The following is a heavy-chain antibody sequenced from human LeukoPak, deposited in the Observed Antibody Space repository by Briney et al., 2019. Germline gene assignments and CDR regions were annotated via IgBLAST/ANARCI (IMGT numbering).Heavy chain of an antibody. V-gene: IGHV4-34*01. Sequence: PSETLSLTCAVYGGSFSGYYWSWIRQPPGKGLEWIGEINHSGSTNYNPSLKSRVTISVDTSKNQFSLKLSSVTAADTAVYYCASTAAAGPREDAFDIWGQGTMVTVSS. CDR2: INHSGST. J-gene: IGHJ3*02. CDR1: GGSFSGYY. CDR3: ASTAAAGPREDAFDI. D-gene: IGHD6-13*01.